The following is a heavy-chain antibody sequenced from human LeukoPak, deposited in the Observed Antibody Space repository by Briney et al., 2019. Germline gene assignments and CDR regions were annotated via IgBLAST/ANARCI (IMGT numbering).Heavy chain of an antibody. Sequence: PGGSLRLSCAASRFTFRSYAMSWVRQAPGKGLEWVSSITGSGGTTYYADSVKGRFTISRDNSKNTLYLQMNSLRAEDTAVYYCAKDKIAVAGSPPFYFDYWGQGTPVTVSS. J-gene: IGHJ4*02. CDR3: AKDKIAVAGSPPFYFDY. V-gene: IGHV3-23*01. D-gene: IGHD6-19*01. CDR1: RFTFRSYA. CDR2: ITGSGGTT.